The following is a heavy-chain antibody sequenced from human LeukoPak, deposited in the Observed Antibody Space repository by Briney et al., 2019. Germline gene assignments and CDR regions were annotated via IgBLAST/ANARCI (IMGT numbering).Heavy chain of an antibody. CDR3: ARGGPYSSSSLDY. CDR1: GFTFSNSW. Sequence: GGSLRLSCAASGFTFSNSWMYWVRQTPDKGLVWVSRIKHDGSSTVYADSVKGRFTISRDNAKNTLDLQMNSLRAEDTAVYYCARGGPYSSSSLDYWGQGTLVTVPS. CDR2: IKHDGSST. J-gene: IGHJ4*02. V-gene: IGHV3-74*01. D-gene: IGHD6-6*01.